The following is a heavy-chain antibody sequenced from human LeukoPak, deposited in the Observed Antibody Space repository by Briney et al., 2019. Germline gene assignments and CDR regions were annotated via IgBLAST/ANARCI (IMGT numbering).Heavy chain of an antibody. CDR2: ISYDGSNK. J-gene: IGHJ6*03. CDR1: GFTFSSYA. V-gene: IGHV3-30*04. Sequence: GGSLRLSCAASGFTFSSYAMHWVRQAPGKGLEWVAVISYDGSNKYYADSVKGRFTISRDNSKNTLYLQMNSLRAEDTALYYCAKATDYYYMDVWGKGTTVTISS. D-gene: IGHD2-21*02. CDR3: AKATDYYYMDV.